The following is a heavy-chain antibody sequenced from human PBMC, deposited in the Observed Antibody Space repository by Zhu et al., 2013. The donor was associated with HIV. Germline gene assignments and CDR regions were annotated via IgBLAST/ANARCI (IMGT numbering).Heavy chain of an antibody. CDR2: MNPKSGGT. Sequence: QVQLVQSGAEVKKPGASMRVSCKSSRHTFTGYYLHWARQAPGQGLEWLGWMNPKSGGTKISQAFRGRVTMTRDTSIDTAYLDLTRLSLGDTAVYYCARQGGEYSSSPFDYWGQGTLVTVSS. D-gene: IGHD6-6*01. CDR3: ARQGGEYSSSPFDY. V-gene: IGHV1-2*02. CDR1: RHTFTGYY. J-gene: IGHJ4*02.